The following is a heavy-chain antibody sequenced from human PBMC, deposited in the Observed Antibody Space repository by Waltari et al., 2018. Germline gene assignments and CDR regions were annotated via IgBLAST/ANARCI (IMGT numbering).Heavy chain of an antibody. CDR2: INAGNGNT. CDR1: GYTFTSYA. CDR3: ARGSYSSSWYLDY. V-gene: IGHV1-3*01. Sequence: SGAEVKKPGASVKVSYKASGYTFTSYAMHWVRQAPGQRLEWMGWINAGNGNTKYSQKFQGRVTITRDTSASTAYMELSSLRSEDTAVYYCARGSYSSSWYLDYWGQGTLVTVSS. D-gene: IGHD6-13*01. J-gene: IGHJ4*02.